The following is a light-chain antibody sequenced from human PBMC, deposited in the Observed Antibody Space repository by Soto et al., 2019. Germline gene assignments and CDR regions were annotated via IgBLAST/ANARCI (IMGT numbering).Light chain of an antibody. CDR2: DAS. CDR3: QQYNHYLTWT. CDR1: QSISRW. Sequence: DIQMTLSPSTLTASVGDSVTITCRASQSISRWLAWYQQKPGKAPKVLIYDASILESGVPSRFSGSGSGTEFTLTITSLHPDDFATYYCQQYNHYLTWTFGQGTKVEIK. V-gene: IGKV1-5*01. J-gene: IGKJ1*01.